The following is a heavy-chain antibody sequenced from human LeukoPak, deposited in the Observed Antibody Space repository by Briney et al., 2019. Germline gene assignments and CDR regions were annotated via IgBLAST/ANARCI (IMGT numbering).Heavy chain of an antibody. Sequence: PGGSLRLSCAASGFTVSTNYMNWVRQAPGKGLEWVSSISSSSSYIYYADSVQGRFTISRDNAKNSLYLQMNSLRAEDTAVYYCATSRAGATRDFDYWGQGTLVTVSS. CDR3: ATSRAGATRDFDY. V-gene: IGHV3-21*01. CDR1: GFTVSTNY. CDR2: ISSSSSYI. J-gene: IGHJ4*02. D-gene: IGHD1/OR15-1a*01.